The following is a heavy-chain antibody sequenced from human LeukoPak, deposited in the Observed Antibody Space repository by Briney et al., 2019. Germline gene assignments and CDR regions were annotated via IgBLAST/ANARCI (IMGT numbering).Heavy chain of an antibody. J-gene: IGHJ4*02. Sequence: QSGGSLRLSCAASRFTFTTFSDYVMHWARQAPDKGLEWVAAVSHDGGSEYYADSVKGRFAVSRDNSKNTLYLQMRSLRPEDTAVYYCASNFYDVGGYYYRTPVQYWGQGTPVTVSS. CDR2: VSHDGGSE. CDR1: RFTFTTFSDYV. D-gene: IGHD3-22*01. CDR3: ASNFYDVGGYYYRTPVQY. V-gene: IGHV3-30*09.